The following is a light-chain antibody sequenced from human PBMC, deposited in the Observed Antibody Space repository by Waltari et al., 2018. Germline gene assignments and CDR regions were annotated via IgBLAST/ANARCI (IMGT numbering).Light chain of an antibody. V-gene: IGLV3-1*01. J-gene: IGLJ2*01. CDR1: NLADNY. CDR2: QDS. CDR3: QAWDSSTVV. Sequence: SYELTQPPSASVSPGQTASITCSGANLADNYACWYQQKPGQSPVLVIYQDSKRPSGIPERFSGSNSGNTATLTISGTQAMDEADYYCQAWDSSTVVFGGGTKLTVL.